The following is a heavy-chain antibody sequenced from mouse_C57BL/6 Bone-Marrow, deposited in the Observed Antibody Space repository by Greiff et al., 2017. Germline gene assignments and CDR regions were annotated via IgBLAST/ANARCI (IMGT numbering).Heavy chain of an antibody. CDR3: AGSQVVYFNY. J-gene: IGHJ2*01. D-gene: IGHD1-1*01. V-gene: IGHV7-3*01. CDR1: GFTFTDYY. CDR2: IRNKANGYTT. Sequence: EVTLVASGGGLVQPGGSLSLSCAASGFTFTDYYMSWVRQPPGKALEWLCFIRNKANGYTTESSSSVKGRFTISRDKSQSILYLQMNALRAEDIATYYFAGSQVVYFNYWGQGTTRTVSS.